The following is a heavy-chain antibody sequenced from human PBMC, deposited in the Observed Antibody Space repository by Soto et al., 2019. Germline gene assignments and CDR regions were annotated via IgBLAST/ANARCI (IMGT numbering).Heavy chain of an antibody. J-gene: IGHJ6*02. CDR1: GYTFTSYG. D-gene: IGHD3-3*01. CDR3: ARDRVYAIFGVVISYYYYYGMDV. CDR2: ISAYNSNT. Sequence: GASVKVSCKASGYTFTSYGISWVRQAPGQGLEWMGWISAYNSNTNYAQKLQGRVTMTTDTSTSTAYMELRSLRSDDTAVYYCARDRVYAIFGVVISYYYYYGMDVWGQGTTVTVSS. V-gene: IGHV1-18*01.